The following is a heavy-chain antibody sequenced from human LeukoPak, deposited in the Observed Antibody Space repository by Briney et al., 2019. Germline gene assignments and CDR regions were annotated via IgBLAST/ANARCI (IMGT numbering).Heavy chain of an antibody. V-gene: IGHV3-30*02. CDR2: IRYDGSNK. Sequence: GGSLRLSCAASGFTFSSYGMHWVRQAPGKGLEWVAFIRYDGSNKYYADSVKGRFTISRDNAKNTLYLQMNSLRAEDTAVYYCARGLGYCSGGSCRLPRDYYYYMDVWGKGTTVTVSS. D-gene: IGHD2-15*01. J-gene: IGHJ6*03. CDR1: GFTFSSYG. CDR3: ARGLGYCSGGSCRLPRDYYYYMDV.